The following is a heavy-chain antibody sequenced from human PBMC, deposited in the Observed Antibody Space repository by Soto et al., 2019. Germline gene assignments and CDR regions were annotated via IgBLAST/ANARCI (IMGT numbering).Heavy chain of an antibody. D-gene: IGHD4-17*01. V-gene: IGHV1-18*01. J-gene: IGHJ6*03. CDR2: ICAYNGNT. Sequence: GASVQVSCKASGYTFTSYGISWVRQAPGQGLEWMGWICAYNGNTNYAQKLQGRVTMTTNTSTSTAYMELRSLRSDDTAVYYCARRGRDNYGFRYYYYYYMDVWGKGTTVTVSS. CDR3: ARRGRDNYGFRYYYYYYMDV. CDR1: GYTFTSYG.